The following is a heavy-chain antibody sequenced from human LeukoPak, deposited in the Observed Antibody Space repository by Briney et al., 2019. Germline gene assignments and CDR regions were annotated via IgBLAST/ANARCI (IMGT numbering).Heavy chain of an antibody. CDR2: IYYRGST. J-gene: IGHJ4*02. CDR1: GGSLSTFY. D-gene: IGHD5-24*01. CDR3: ARDAPMTTIAGGVEY. V-gene: IGHV4-59*01. Sequence: SETLSLTCTVSGGSLSTFYWSWIRQPQGKGLEWIGYIYYRGSTTYNPSLKSRVTISIDTSKNQFSLNLTSVTAADTAVYYCARDAPMTTIAGGVEYWGQGTLVTVSS.